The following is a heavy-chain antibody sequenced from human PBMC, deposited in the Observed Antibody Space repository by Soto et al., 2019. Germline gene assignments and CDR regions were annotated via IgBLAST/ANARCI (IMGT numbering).Heavy chain of an antibody. D-gene: IGHD6-13*01. CDR3: ARLGRSPSRSSWYVPHYYSGIDV. CDR2: IYYSGST. Sequence: PSETLSLTCTVSGGSISSSSYYWGWIRQPPGRGLEWIGSIYYSGSTYYNPSLKSRVTISVDTSKNQFSLKLSSVTAADTAVYYCARLGRSPSRSSWYVPHYYSGIDVWGQGTTVTVSS. V-gene: IGHV4-39*01. CDR1: GGSISSSSYY. J-gene: IGHJ6*02.